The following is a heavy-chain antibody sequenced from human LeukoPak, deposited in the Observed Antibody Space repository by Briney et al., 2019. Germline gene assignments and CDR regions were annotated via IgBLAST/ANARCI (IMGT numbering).Heavy chain of an antibody. Sequence: ASVKVSCKASGFTFTSSAVQWVRQARGQRLEWIGWIVVGSGNTNYAQKFQERVTITRDMSTSAAYMELSSLRSEYTAVYYCAADFDYGDFLFDYWGQGTLVTVSS. V-gene: IGHV1-58*01. J-gene: IGHJ4*02. CDR2: IVVGSGNT. CDR3: AADFDYGDFLFDY. CDR1: GFTFTSSA. D-gene: IGHD4-17*01.